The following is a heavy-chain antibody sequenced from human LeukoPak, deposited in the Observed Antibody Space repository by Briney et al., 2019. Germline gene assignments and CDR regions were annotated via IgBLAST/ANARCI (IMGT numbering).Heavy chain of an antibody. D-gene: IGHD3-22*01. CDR3: AKDQGYYYDSSGPSDY. CDR2: IRYDGSNK. J-gene: IGHJ4*02. V-gene: IGHV3-30*02. CDR1: GFTFSSYG. Sequence: PGGSLRLSCAASGFTFSSYGMHWVRQAPGTGLEWVAFIRYDGSNKYYADSVKGRFTISRDNSKNTLYLQMNSLRAEDTAVYYCAKDQGYYYDSSGPSDYWGQGTLVTVSS.